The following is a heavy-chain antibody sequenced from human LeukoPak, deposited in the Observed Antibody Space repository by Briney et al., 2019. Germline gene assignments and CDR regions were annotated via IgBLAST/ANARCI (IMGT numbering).Heavy chain of an antibody. CDR2: LNGNGGAT. CDR1: GFTFSSYA. D-gene: IGHD1-26*01. CDR3: AKPTYSGSFPYFDY. V-gene: IGHV3-23*01. J-gene: IGHJ4*02. Sequence: PGGSLRLSCAASGFTFSSYAMSWVRQAPGKGLEWVSYLNGNGGATYYSDSVKGRFTISRDNSKNTLYLLMNSLRAEDTAVYYCAKPTYSGSFPYFDYWGQGTLVTVSS.